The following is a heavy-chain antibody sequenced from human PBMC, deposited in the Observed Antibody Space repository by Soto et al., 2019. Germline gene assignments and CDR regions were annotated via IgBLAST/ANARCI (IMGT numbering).Heavy chain of an antibody. CDR2: ISAGVVAT. J-gene: IGHJ4*02. CDR1: GFTFSSYA. V-gene: IGHV3-23*01. D-gene: IGHD3-22*01. Sequence: GSLRLSCAASGFTFSSYAMSWVRQAPGKGLEWVSAISAGVVATNYADSVKGRFTISRDNSKNTLYLQMNSLRAEDTAVYYCAKGRESSGSYRPFDYWGQGALVTVSS. CDR3: AKGRESSGSYRPFDY.